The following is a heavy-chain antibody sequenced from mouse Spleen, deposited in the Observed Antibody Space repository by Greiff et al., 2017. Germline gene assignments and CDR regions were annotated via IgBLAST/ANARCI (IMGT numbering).Heavy chain of an antibody. D-gene: IGHD4-1*01. J-gene: IGHJ2*01. CDR2: INPSSGYT. CDR3: ARIRTGFDY. CDR1: GYTFTSYT. V-gene: IGHV1-4*01. Sequence: VQRVESGAELARPGASVKMSCKASGYTFTSYTMHWVKQRPGQGLEWIGYINPSSGYTKYNQKFKDKATLTADKSSSTAYMQLSSLTSEDSAVYYCARIRTGFDYWGQGTTLTVSS.